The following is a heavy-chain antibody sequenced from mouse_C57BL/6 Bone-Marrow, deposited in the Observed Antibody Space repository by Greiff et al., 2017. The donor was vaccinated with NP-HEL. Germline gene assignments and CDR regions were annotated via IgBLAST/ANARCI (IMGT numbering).Heavy chain of an antibody. V-gene: IGHV5-6*01. CDR1: GFTFSSYG. CDR2: ISSGGSYT. D-gene: IGHD2-1*01. CDR3: ARQRIYYGDAMDY. Sequence: EVKVVESGGDLVKPGGSLKLSCAASGFTFSSYGMSWVRQTPDKRLEWVATISSGGSYTYYPDSVKGRFTISRDNAKNTLYLQMSSLKSEDTAMYYCARQRIYYGDAMDYWGQGTSGTVSA. J-gene: IGHJ4*01.